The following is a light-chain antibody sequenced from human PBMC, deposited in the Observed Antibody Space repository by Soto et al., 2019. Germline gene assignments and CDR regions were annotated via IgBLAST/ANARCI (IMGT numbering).Light chain of an antibody. CDR3: HQYGSSPPT. CDR2: GAS. J-gene: IGKJ3*01. V-gene: IGKV3-20*01. Sequence: EIVLTQSPGTLSLSPGERGTLSCRASQSVSNTYLAWYQQKPGQAPMLLIYGASSRATAIPDRFSGSGSGTDFTLTIRRLEPEDFAVYYCHQYGSSPPTFGPGPKVDLK. CDR1: QSVSNTY.